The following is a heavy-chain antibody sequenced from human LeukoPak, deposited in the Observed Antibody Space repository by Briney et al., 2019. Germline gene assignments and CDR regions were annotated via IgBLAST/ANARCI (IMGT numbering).Heavy chain of an antibody. J-gene: IGHJ3*02. CDR2: FSSEGTAT. CDR1: GFTLSRHW. CDR3: TRDSSRGGLDI. Sequence: PGGSLRLSCVASGFTLSRHWMHWVRQAPGKGLVWVSRFSSEGTATTYADSVKGRFTMSSDNAKNTLYLQMNSLGAEDTAVYYCTRDSSRGGLDIWGRGTMVTVSS. V-gene: IGHV3-74*01. D-gene: IGHD2-15*01.